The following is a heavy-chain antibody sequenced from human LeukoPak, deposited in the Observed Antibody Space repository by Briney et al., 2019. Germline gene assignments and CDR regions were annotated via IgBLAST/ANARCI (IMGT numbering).Heavy chain of an antibody. D-gene: IGHD5-12*01. CDR3: ARLPSGGYDLDY. J-gene: IGHJ4*02. Sequence: SETLSLTCTVSGGSISSYYWSWIRQPPGKGLEWIGYIYNSGSTNYNPSLKSRVTISVDTSKNQFSLKLNSVTAADTAVYYCARLPSGGYDLDYWGQGTLVTVSS. CDR1: GGSISSYY. V-gene: IGHV4-59*08. CDR2: IYNSGST.